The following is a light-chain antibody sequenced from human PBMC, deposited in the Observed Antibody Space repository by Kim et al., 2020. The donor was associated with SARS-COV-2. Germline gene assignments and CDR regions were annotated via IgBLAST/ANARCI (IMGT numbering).Light chain of an antibody. CDR1: QSVDRW. CDR2: GAT. Sequence: STVMGDSDSISCRASQSVDRWLALYQQRPGKASKLLIYGATVLKSGVPSRFSGRGSGTEFSLPLPSLQPDDFGTYYCQQYSTYSYSLRKGTKLEIK. CDR3: QQYSTYSYS. V-gene: IGKV1-5*01. J-gene: IGKJ2*03.